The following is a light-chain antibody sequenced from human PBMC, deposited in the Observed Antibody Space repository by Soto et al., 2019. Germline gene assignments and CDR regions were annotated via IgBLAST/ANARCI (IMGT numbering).Light chain of an antibody. J-gene: IGKJ4*01. CDR1: QSVGSS. CDR3: QQYDNWPPLT. Sequence: EIVLTPSPVPLSVSPGGRATLSCRASQSVGSSLAWYQQKPGQAPRLLIYGASTRATGIPARFSGSGSGTEFTLTISSLQSEDFAVYYCQQYDNWPPLTFGGGTKVDIK. CDR2: GAS. V-gene: IGKV3D-15*01.